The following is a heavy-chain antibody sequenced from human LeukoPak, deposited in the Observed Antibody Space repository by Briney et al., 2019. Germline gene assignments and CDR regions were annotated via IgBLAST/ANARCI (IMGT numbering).Heavy chain of an antibody. CDR1: GYIFTTYD. V-gene: IGHV1-8*03. CDR2: LIPNSGNA. D-gene: IGHD6-19*01. CDR3: ARRKLLGWFDP. Sequence: ASVKVSCKASGYIFTTYDIGWVRQATGQGLEWMGWLIPNSGNAGYAQKFQGRVTISSNTSISTAYMELSSLRSEDTAIYYCARRKLLGWFDPWGQGPLVTVSS. J-gene: IGHJ5*02.